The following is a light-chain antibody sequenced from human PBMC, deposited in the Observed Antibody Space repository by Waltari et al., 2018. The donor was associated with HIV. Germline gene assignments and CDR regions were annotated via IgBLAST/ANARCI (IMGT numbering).Light chain of an antibody. J-gene: IGKJ1*01. CDR1: QSLLYSSNNKNY. CDR3: QQYYTTPWT. Sequence: DIVMTQSPDSLAVSLGERATINYKSSQSLLYSSNNKNYLAWYQQKPGQPPKLLIYWASTRESGVPDRFSGSGSGTDFTLTISSLQAEDVAVYYCQQYYTTPWTFGQGTKVEIK. V-gene: IGKV4-1*01. CDR2: WAS.